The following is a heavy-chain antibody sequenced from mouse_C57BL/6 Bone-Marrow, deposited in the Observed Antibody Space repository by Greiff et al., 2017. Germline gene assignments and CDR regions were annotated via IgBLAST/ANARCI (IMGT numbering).Heavy chain of an antibody. V-gene: IGHV14-4*01. D-gene: IGHD1-1*01. CDR2: IDPENGDT. Sequence: EVKLVESGAELVRPGASVKLSCTASGFNIKDDYMHWVKQRPEQGLEWIGWIDPENGDTEYASKFQGKATITADTSSHTAYLQLSCLTSEDTAVYYCTSLFITTVVFAYWGQGTTLTVSS. J-gene: IGHJ2*01. CDR3: TSLFITTVVFAY. CDR1: GFNIKDDY.